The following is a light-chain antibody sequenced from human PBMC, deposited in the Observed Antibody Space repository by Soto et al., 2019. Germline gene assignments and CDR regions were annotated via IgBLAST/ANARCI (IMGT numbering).Light chain of an antibody. CDR3: QHYGSSAYT. V-gene: IGKV3-20*01. CDR2: GAS. CDR1: QSVTSSY. J-gene: IGKJ2*01. Sequence: EIVLTQSPGTLSSSPGERATLSCRASQSVTSSYLAWYQQKPGQAPRLLIFGASGRATGIPDRFSGSGSGTDFTLTISRLEPEDFAVYYCQHYGSSAYTFGQGTKVDIK.